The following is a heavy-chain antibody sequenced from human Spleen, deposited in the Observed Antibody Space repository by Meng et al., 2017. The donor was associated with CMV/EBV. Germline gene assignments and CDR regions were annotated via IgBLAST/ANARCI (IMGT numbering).Heavy chain of an antibody. J-gene: IGHJ6*02. Sequence: GESLKISCAASGFTFSRYWMTWVRQAPGKGLEWVSLITSNGFNKYYADYVKGRFTISRDNSKNTVDLQMSSLRVDDTAVYYCARSGYNGYGLDVWGQGTTVTVSS. D-gene: IGHD5-24*01. CDR1: GFTFSRYW. V-gene: IGHV3-30-3*01. CDR2: ITSNGFNK. CDR3: ARSGYNGYGLDV.